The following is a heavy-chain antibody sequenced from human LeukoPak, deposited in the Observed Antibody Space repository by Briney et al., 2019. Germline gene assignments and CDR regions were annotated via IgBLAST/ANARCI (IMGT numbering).Heavy chain of an antibody. CDR2: IYYSGST. Sequence: SETLSLTCTVSGGSIRSYYWSWIRQPPWKGLEWIGYIYYSGSTNYNPSLKSRVTISVDTSKNQFSLKLSSVTAADTALYYCARDSSGPSTYSDYWGQGTLVTVSS. V-gene: IGHV4-59*01. CDR3: ARDSSGPSTYSDY. CDR1: GGSIRSYY. J-gene: IGHJ4*02. D-gene: IGHD3-22*01.